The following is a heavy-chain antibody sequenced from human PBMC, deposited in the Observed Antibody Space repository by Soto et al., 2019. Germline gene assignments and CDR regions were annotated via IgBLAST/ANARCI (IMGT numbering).Heavy chain of an antibody. V-gene: IGHV4-4*02. J-gene: IGHJ5*02. CDR2: IYHSGST. Sequence: QVQLQESGPGLVKPSGTLSLTCAVSGGSISSSNWWSWVRQPPGKGLEWIGEIYHSGSTNYNPSLKSRFTISVDKSKNQFSLKLSSVTAADTAVYYCARGFPMVRGVIIMGNWFDPWGQGTLVTVSS. CDR3: ARGFPMVRGVIIMGNWFDP. D-gene: IGHD3-10*01. CDR1: GGSISSSNW.